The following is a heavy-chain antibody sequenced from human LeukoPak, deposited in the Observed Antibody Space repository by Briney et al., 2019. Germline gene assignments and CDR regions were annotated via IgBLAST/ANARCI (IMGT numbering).Heavy chain of an antibody. CDR3: LGDSAADTKD. V-gene: IGHV3-30*02. D-gene: IGHD6-13*01. CDR1: GFTFSSYG. Sequence: PGGSLRLSCAASGFTFSSYGMHWVRQAPGKGLEWVAFIRYDGSNKYYADSVKGRFTISRDNAKNTLYLQMNSLRAEDTAVYFCLGDSAADTKDWGQGTLVTVSS. CDR2: IRYDGSNK. J-gene: IGHJ4*02.